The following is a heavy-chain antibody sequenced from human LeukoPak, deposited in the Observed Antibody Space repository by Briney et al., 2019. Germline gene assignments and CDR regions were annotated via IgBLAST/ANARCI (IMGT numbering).Heavy chain of an antibody. J-gene: IGHJ4*02. Sequence: ASVTVSCKASGYTFTSYYMHWVRQAPGQGLEWMGIINPSGGSTSYAQKFQGRVTMIRDTSRSTVYMELSSLRSEDTAVYYCARVNPFGGDLFDYWGQGTLVTVSS. CDR3: ARVNPFGGDLFDY. D-gene: IGHD2-21*01. V-gene: IGHV1-46*01. CDR2: INPSGGST. CDR1: GYTFTSYY.